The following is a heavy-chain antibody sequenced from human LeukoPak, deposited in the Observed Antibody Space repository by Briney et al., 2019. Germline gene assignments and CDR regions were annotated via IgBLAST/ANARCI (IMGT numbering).Heavy chain of an antibody. CDR1: GFTFSSYG. Sequence: GGSLRLSCAASGFTFSSYGMHWVRQAPGKGLEWVAVISYDGSNKYYADSVKGRFTISRDNSKNTLYLQMNSLRAEDTAVYYCARDKSAAAGTFLLSRWFDPWGQGTLVTVSS. CDR2: ISYDGSNK. V-gene: IGHV3-30*03. CDR3: ARDKSAAAGTFLLSRWFDP. J-gene: IGHJ5*02. D-gene: IGHD6-13*01.